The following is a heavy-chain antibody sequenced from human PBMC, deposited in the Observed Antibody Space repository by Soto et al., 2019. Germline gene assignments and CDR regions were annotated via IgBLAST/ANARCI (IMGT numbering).Heavy chain of an antibody. CDR3: AREGGSIGGWFGRKFDS. V-gene: IGHV3-23*01. Sequence: PAGCMRLPFSASGFSFSTHAMSWVRQAPGKGLEWVSSISSGGTTTFYAASVEGRFTISRDKSKNTLYLQMNSLRADDTAVYYCAREGGSIGGWFGRKFDSWGQGTQVTVSS. CDR1: GFSFSTHA. J-gene: IGHJ4*02. D-gene: IGHD6-19*01. CDR2: ISSGGTTT.